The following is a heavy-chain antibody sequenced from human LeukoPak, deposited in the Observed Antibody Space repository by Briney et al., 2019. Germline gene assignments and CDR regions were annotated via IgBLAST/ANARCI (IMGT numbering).Heavy chain of an antibody. CDR3: AKGLNGYDFDY. V-gene: IGHV3-23*01. D-gene: IGHD5-12*01. CDR1: GFTFSSYA. CDR2: ISASGGST. J-gene: IGHJ4*02. Sequence: PGGSLRLSCAASGFTFSSYAMSWVRQAPGKGLEWVSSISASGGSTYYADSVKGRFTISRDNSKNTLYLQLNSLRAEDTAVYYCAKGLNGYDFDYWGQGALVTVSS.